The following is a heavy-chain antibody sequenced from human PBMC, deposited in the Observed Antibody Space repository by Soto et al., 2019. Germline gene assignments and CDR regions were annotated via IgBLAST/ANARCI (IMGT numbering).Heavy chain of an antibody. CDR2: INPNSGGT. CDR3: ATPGIAAAGLGGWSNWYFDL. D-gene: IGHD6-13*01. V-gene: IGHV1-2*02. CDR1: GYTFTGYY. J-gene: IGHJ2*01. Sequence: QVQLVQSGAEVKKPGASVKVSCKASGYTFTGYYMHWVRQAPGQGLEWMGWINPNSGGTNYAQKFQGRVTMTRDTSISTAYMELSRLRSDDTAVYYCATPGIAAAGLGGWSNWYFDLWGRGTLVTVSS.